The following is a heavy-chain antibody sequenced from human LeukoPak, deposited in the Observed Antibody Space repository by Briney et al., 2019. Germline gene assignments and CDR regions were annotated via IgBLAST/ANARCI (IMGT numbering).Heavy chain of an antibody. D-gene: IGHD5-12*01. CDR1: GGTFSSYA. J-gene: IGHJ5*02. CDR2: IIPIFGIA. V-gene: IGHV1-69*04. Sequence: SVKVSCKASGGTFSSYAISWVRPAPGQGLEWMGRIIPIFGIANYAQKFQGRVTITADKSTSTAYMELSSLRSEDTAVYYCAREVKGGYDRLNWFDPWGQGTLVTVSS. CDR3: AREVKGGYDRLNWFDP.